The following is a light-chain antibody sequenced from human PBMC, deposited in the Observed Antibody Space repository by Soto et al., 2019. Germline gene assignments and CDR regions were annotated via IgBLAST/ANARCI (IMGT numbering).Light chain of an antibody. V-gene: IGLV1-47*01. CDR2: KNN. CDR3: ATWDDIVRGV. CDR1: SSNIGGYY. Sequence: QSVLTQPPSASGTPGQRVTISCSGSSSNIGGYYVYWFQQVPGTAPKLLIYKNNQRPSGVPARISAAKSGTSASLVIGGLRAEDEAYYYCATWDDIVRGVFGGGTKLTVL. J-gene: IGLJ3*02.